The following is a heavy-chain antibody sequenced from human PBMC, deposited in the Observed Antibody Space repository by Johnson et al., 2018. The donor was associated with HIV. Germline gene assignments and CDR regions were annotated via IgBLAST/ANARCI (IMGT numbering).Heavy chain of an antibody. CDR3: AKEFWGDDAFDI. CDR1: GFTFSSYG. CDR2: IWYDGSNK. V-gene: IGHV3-33*06. Sequence: QVQLVESGGGVVQPGRSLRLSCAASGFTFSSYGMHWVRQAPGKGLEWVAAIWYDGSNKYYGDSVKGRFTISRDNSKNTLYLQMNSLRAEDTAVYYCAKEFWGDDAFDIWGQGTMVTVSS. J-gene: IGHJ3*02. D-gene: IGHD7-27*01.